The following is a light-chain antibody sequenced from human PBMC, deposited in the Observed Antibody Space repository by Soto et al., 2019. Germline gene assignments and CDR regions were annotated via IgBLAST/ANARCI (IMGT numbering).Light chain of an antibody. J-gene: IGLJ1*01. CDR2: DVS. CDR1: SSDVGAYNY. V-gene: IGLV2-14*01. Sequence: QSALTQPASVSGSPGQSMAISCTGTSSDVGAYNYVSWYQQHPGKAPKLMIYDVSNRPSGVSDRFSGSKSGNTASLTISGLQAEDEADYYCSSYTTSDTYVFGSGTKLTVL. CDR3: SSYTTSDTYV.